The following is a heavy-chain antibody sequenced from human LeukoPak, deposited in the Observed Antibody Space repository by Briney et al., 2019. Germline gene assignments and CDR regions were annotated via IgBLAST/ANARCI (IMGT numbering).Heavy chain of an antibody. V-gene: IGHV1-2*02. J-gene: IGHJ4*02. CDR2: INSNSGAR. CDR1: GYTFSGYY. CDR3: ARGRGGATTGFDH. Sequence: ASVKLSCKASGYTFSGYYMHWVRQAPGQGLESMGWINSNSGARNYAPKFQGRVTFSRDNSISTAYMELSSLRSDDTAIYYWARGRGGATTGFDHWGQGALVTVSS. D-gene: IGHD1-26*01.